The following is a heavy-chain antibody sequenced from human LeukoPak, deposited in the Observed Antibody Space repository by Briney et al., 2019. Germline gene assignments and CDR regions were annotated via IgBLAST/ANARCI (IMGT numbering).Heavy chain of an antibody. CDR3: ARVDTAMGCGDCYLDAFDI. CDR2: VNHSGST. CDR1: GGSFRSYY. D-gene: IGHD5-18*01. J-gene: IGHJ3*02. V-gene: IGHV4-34*01. Sequence: PSETLSLTCGVYGGSFRSYYWSWIRQPPGKGLEWIGEVNHSGSTNYNPSLKSRVTISVDTSKNQFSLKLSSVAAADTAVYYCARVDTAMGCGDCYLDAFDIWGQGTMVTVSS.